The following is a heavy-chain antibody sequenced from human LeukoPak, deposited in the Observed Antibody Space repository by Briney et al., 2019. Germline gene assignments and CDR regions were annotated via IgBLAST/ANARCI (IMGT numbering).Heavy chain of an antibody. Sequence: PGGSLRLSCAASGFTFSSHAMSWVRQAPGKGLEWVSAISGSGGSTYYADSVKGRFTISRDNSKNTQSLQMNSLRAEDTAVYYCLGYCSGNNCYSGGYWGQGTLVTVSS. CDR2: ISGSGGST. D-gene: IGHD2-15*01. CDR3: LGYCSGNNCYSGGY. J-gene: IGHJ4*02. CDR1: GFTFSSHA. V-gene: IGHV3-23*01.